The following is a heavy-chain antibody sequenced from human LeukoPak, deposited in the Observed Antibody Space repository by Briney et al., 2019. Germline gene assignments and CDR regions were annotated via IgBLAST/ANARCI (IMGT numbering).Heavy chain of an antibody. CDR2: ISGSADIT. CDR3: AKASGYYGSGDLDY. D-gene: IGHD3-10*01. V-gene: IGHV3-23*01. CDR1: GFTFSSYA. Sequence: GGSLRLSCAASGFTFSSYALNWVRQAPGKGLEWVSLISGSADITYYADSVKGRFTISRDNSKNTLYLQMNSLRAEDTAVYYCAKASGYYGSGDLDYWGQGTLVTVSS. J-gene: IGHJ4*02.